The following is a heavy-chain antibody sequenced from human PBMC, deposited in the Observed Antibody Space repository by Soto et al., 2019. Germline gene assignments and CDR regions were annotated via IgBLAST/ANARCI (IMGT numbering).Heavy chain of an antibody. Sequence: GGSLRLSCATSGFTFNNYAMSWVRQAPGKGLEWVSGISASGGRVYYADSVKGRFTLSRDSSKNTLSLQMNSLRVEDTAVYYCAKDPNAYYVGGFEFGGPGTMVTVSS. CDR2: ISASGGRV. CDR1: GFTFNNYA. V-gene: IGHV3-23*01. J-gene: IGHJ3*01. D-gene: IGHD3-22*01. CDR3: AKDPNAYYVGGFEF.